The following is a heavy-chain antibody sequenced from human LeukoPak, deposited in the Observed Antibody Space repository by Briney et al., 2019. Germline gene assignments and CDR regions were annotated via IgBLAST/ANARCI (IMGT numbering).Heavy chain of an antibody. CDR3: AKGPYYYDSSGYPFDY. CDR2: IRYDGSNK. CDR1: GFTFSSYG. D-gene: IGHD3-22*01. J-gene: IGHJ4*02. Sequence: PGGSLRLSCAASGFTFSSYGMHWVRQAPGKGLEWVAFIRYDGSNKYYADSVKGRFTISRDNSKYTLYLQMNSLRAEDTAVYYCAKGPYYYDSSGYPFDYWGQGTLVTVSS. V-gene: IGHV3-30*02.